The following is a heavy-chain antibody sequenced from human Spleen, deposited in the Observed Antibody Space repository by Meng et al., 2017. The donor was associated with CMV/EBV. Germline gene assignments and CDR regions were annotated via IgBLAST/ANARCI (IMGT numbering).Heavy chain of an antibody. V-gene: IGHV4-39*07. D-gene: IGHD3/OR15-3a*01. CDR1: GGSISSSSYY. CDR2: MFYSGST. Sequence: SETLSLTCTVSGGSISSSSYYWGWIRQPPGKGLEWIGSMFYSGSTFYNPSLKSRVTISVDTSKNQFSLKLSSVTAADTAVYYCARGGLRGSHFDYWGQGTLVTVSS. CDR3: ARGGLRGSHFDY. J-gene: IGHJ4*02.